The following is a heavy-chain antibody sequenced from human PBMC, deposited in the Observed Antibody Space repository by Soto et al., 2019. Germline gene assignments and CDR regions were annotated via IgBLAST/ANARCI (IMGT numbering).Heavy chain of an antibody. D-gene: IGHD2-21*01. V-gene: IGHV1-18*04. Sequence: QVHLVQSGGEVKKPGASVKVSCKASGYPFTSSGFSWVRQAPGQGLEWLGWISAYNGNTLYARKFKGRVTMTTDTSSSTAYMDLGSLRSDDTAVYYCATYPYCGSAPGCSALDAWGQGTTVTVSS. CDR1: GYPFTSSG. CDR2: ISAYNGNT. J-gene: IGHJ6*02. CDR3: ATYPYCGSAPGCSALDA.